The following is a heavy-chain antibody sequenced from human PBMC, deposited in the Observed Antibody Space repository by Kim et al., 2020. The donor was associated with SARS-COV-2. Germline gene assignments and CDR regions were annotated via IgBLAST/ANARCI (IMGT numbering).Heavy chain of an antibody. D-gene: IGHD3-9*01. V-gene: IGHV1-3*01. CDR2: INAGNGNT. CDR3: ARDRGADYDILPQGGDY. J-gene: IGHJ4*02. CDR1: GYTFTSYA. Sequence: ASVKVSCKASGYTFTSYAMHWVRQAPGQRLEWMGWINAGNGNTKYSQKFQGRVTITRDTSASTAYMELSSLRSEDTAVYYCARDRGADYDILPQGGDYWGQGTLVTVSS.